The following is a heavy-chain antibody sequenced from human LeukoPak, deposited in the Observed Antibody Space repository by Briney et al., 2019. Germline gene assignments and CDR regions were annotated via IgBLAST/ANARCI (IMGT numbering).Heavy chain of an antibody. CDR2: ISGSCGST. Sequence: PGGALRLSCAHSRFTFSSYAMSGVRPAQEKGLEGVSAISGSCGSTYYAYSVKGRFTISRDNSKNTLYLQMNSLRAEDTAVYYCAKDIWSGIAAADPFDYWGQGTLVTVSS. CDR3: AKDIWSGIAAADPFDY. V-gene: IGHV3-23*01. J-gene: IGHJ4*02. D-gene: IGHD6-13*01. CDR1: RFTFSSYA.